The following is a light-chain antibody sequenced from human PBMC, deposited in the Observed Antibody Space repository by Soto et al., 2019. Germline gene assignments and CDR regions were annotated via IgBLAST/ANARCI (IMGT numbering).Light chain of an antibody. CDR2: VGTGGIVG. Sequence: QPVLTQPPFASASLGASVTLTCTLSSGYSNYKVDWYQQRPGKGPRFVMRVGTGGIVGSKGDGIPDRFSVLGSGLNRYLTIKNIQEEDESDYHCGADHGSGNNFVSLFGGGTKLTVL. J-gene: IGLJ2*01. CDR1: SGYSNYK. CDR3: GADHGSGNNFVSL. V-gene: IGLV9-49*01.